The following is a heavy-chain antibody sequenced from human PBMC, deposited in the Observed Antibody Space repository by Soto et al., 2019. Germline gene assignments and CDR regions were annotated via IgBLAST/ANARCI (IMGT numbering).Heavy chain of an antibody. CDR2: IYWDDDK. D-gene: IGHD3-3*01. CDR3: AHRVLRTVFGVVTTTAIYFDF. V-gene: IGHV2-5*02. J-gene: IGHJ4*02. Sequence: QITLNESGPTQVKPRQTLTLTCTFSGFSLTTSGVGVGWIRQSPGKAPEWLALIYWDDDKRYSPSLKSRLTITNDTSKNQVVLTMADLDPADTATYYCAHRVLRTVFGVVTTTAIYFDFWGQGTPVAVSS. CDR1: GFSLTTSGVG.